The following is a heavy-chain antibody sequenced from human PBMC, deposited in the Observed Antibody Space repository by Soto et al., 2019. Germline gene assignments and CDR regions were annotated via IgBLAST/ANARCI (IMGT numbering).Heavy chain of an antibody. CDR3: ARGPKGYSSSWYADY. Sequence: QVQLVESGGGVVQPGRSLRLSCAASGFTFSSYGMHWVRQAPGKGLEWVAVIWYDGSNKYYADSVKGRFTISRDNSKNTLDLQMNSLRAEDTAVYYCARGPKGYSSSWYADYWGQGTLVTVSS. J-gene: IGHJ4*02. D-gene: IGHD6-13*01. CDR1: GFTFSSYG. V-gene: IGHV3-33*01. CDR2: IWYDGSNK.